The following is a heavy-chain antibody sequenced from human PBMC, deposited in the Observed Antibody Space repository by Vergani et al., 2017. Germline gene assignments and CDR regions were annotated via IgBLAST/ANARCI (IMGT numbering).Heavy chain of an antibody. CDR3: ARGRRGGPASY. J-gene: IGHJ4*02. V-gene: IGHV4-59*12. Sequence: QVQLQESGPGLVKPSETLSLTCTVSGGSISSYYWSWIRQPPGKGLEWIGYIYHSGSTYYNPSLKSRVTISVDRSKNQFSLKLSSVTAADTAVYYCARGRRGGPASYWGQGTLVTVAS. D-gene: IGHD2-15*01. CDR2: IYHSGST. CDR1: GGSISSYY.